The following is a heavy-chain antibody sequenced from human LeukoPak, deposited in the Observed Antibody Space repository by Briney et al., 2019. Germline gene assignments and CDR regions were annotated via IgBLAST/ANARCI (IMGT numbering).Heavy chain of an antibody. CDR3: ARRLGTGTPEF. D-gene: IGHD1-1*01. Sequence: GESLKISCKALGYIFANYWIAWVRQMPGKGLECMGIVYPDDSDTRYSPSFRGQVTISADKSINTAYLQWNSLKASDTAIYYCARRLGTGTPEFWGQGTLVTVSS. CDR2: VYPDDSDT. J-gene: IGHJ4*02. V-gene: IGHV5-51*01. CDR1: GYIFANYW.